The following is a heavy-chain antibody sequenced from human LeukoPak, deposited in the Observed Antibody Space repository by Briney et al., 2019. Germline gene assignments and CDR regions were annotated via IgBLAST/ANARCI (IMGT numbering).Heavy chain of an antibody. CDR2: IYYSGST. Sequence: SETLSLTCAVSGGSVSSSSNYWGWIRQPPGKGLEWIGSIYYSGSTYYNPSLKSRVTISVDTSKNQFSLKLSSVTAADTAVYYCERVGGATPFDYWGQGTLVTVSS. D-gene: IGHD1-26*01. CDR1: GGSVSSSSNY. CDR3: ERVGGATPFDY. V-gene: IGHV4-39*07. J-gene: IGHJ4*02.